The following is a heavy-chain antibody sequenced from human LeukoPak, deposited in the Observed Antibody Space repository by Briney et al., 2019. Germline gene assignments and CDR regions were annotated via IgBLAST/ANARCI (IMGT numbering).Heavy chain of an antibody. V-gene: IGHV3-48*01. Sequence: GRSLRLSCSPSGFNFETYSMYWVRQAPGKGLEWLSYINSAGNIIYYADSVKGRFTISRDNSKNTLYLQMNSLRAEDTAVYYCAKDKYSSGWTHADYWGQGTLVTVSS. CDR2: INSAGNII. CDR3: AKDKYSSGWTHADY. J-gene: IGHJ4*02. D-gene: IGHD6-19*01. CDR1: GFNFETYS.